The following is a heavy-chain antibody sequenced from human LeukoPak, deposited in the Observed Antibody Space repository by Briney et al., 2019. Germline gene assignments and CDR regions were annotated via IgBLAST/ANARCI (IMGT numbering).Heavy chain of an antibody. CDR2: IYTSGST. J-gene: IGHJ5*02. CDR3: ARERGHIVATIPNWFDP. Sequence: SETLSLTCTVSGGSISSGSYYWSWIRQPAGKGLEWIGRIYTSGSTNYNPSLKSRVTISVDTSKNQFSLKLSSVTAADTAVYYCARERGHIVATIPNWFDPWGRGTLVTVSS. D-gene: IGHD5-12*01. V-gene: IGHV4-61*02. CDR1: GGSISSGSYY.